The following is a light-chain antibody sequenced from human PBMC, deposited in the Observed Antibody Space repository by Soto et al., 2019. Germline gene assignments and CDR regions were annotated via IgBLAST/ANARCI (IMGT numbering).Light chain of an antibody. J-gene: IGKJ4*01. CDR2: TGS. CDR3: QLANIFPPT. CDR1: QGISSW. V-gene: IGKV1-12*01. Sequence: DIQMTQSPSSVSASVGDRVSITCRASQGISSWLARYQQKPGRAPKLLIYTGSSLQSGVPSRFSGTGSETDFTLTISSLLPEDVATYYCQLANIFPPTFGRRTKVEIK.